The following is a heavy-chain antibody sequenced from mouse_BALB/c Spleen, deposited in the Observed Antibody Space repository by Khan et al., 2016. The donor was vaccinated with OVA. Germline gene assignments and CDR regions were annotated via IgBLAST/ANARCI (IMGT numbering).Heavy chain of an antibody. J-gene: IGHJ1*01. CDR3: AGEDYSHWYFDV. D-gene: IGHD2-12*01. CDR1: GFTFNDFG. Sequence: EVELVESGGGLVQPGGSRKLSCAASGFTFNDFGMHWVRQAPEKGLEWVAYISSGSFTIYYTDTVKGRFTISRDNPKNTLFLQMTSLRSEDTAMYSGAGEDYSHWYFDVWGAGTTVTVSS. V-gene: IGHV5-17*02. CDR2: ISSGSFTI.